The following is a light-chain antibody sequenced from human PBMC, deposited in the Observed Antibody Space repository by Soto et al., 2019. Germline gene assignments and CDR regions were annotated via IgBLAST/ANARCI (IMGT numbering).Light chain of an antibody. CDR2: WAS. Sequence: DIVMTQSPDSLAVSLGERATINCKSSQSVLYSSNNKNYLTWYQQKPGQPPKLLLYWASTRESGVPDRISGSGSGTDFTLTISSLQAEDVAVYYCQQYYSTPPTFGGGTKVEI. CDR1: QSVLYSSNNKNY. CDR3: QQYYSTPPT. J-gene: IGKJ4*01. V-gene: IGKV4-1*01.